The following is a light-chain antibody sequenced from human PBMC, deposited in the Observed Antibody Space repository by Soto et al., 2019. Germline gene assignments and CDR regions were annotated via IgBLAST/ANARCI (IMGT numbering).Light chain of an antibody. Sequence: DIQMTQSPSFVSASVGDTVTITCRASQYITTYLNWYQHKPGTAPKLLIYGASSLQSGVPSRFSGSGSGTDLTLTISSLQPEDFATYYCQQSYSTPWTFGQGTKVDIK. V-gene: IGKV1-39*01. J-gene: IGKJ1*01. CDR1: QYITTY. CDR2: GAS. CDR3: QQSYSTPWT.